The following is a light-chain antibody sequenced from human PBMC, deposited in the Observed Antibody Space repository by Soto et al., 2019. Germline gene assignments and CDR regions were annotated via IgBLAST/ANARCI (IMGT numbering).Light chain of an antibody. CDR1: QTINKW. J-gene: IGKJ1*01. CDR3: QQYSDYSS. V-gene: IGKV1-5*01. Sequence: DIQMTQSPSTLSASVGDRVTITCRASQTINKWLAWYQQKPGKAPQLLISDASSLQNGVPSRFSGSGSGTEFTHTISSLRPEDFATYYCQQYSDYSSFGHGTKVEIK. CDR2: DAS.